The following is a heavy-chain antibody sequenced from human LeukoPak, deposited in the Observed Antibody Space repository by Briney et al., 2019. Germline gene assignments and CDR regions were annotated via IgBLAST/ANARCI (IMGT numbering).Heavy chain of an antibody. CDR2: IYYSGST. D-gene: IGHD2-15*01. J-gene: IGHJ3*02. CDR1: GGSISSYY. Sequence: SETLSLTCTVSGGSISSYYWSWIRQPPGKGLEWIGYIYYSGSTNYNPSLKSRVTISVDTSKNQFSLKLSSVTAADTTVYYCAREGIVESFDIWGQGTMVTVSS. CDR3: AREGIVESFDI. V-gene: IGHV4-59*01.